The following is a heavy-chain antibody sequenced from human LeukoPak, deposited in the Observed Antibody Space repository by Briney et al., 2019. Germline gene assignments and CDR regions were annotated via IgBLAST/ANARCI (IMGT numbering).Heavy chain of an antibody. V-gene: IGHV4-4*07. D-gene: IGHD4-17*01. Sequence: SETLSLTCTVSGGSISSYYWSWIRQPAGKGLEWIGRIYTSGTTSYNPSLKSRVTMSVDTSKNQFSLRLSSVTAADTAVYYCARARLTTVTTLWYFDLWGRGTLVTVSS. CDR1: GGSISSYY. CDR3: ARARLTTVTTLWYFDL. CDR2: IYTSGTT. J-gene: IGHJ2*01.